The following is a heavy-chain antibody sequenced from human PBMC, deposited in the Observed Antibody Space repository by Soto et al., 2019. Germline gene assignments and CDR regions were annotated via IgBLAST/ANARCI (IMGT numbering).Heavy chain of an antibody. J-gene: IGHJ6*03. CDR1: GYTFTSYG. CDR3: ARVGNHTPGTSSGSYFGYYYYYMDV. Sequence: ASVKVSCKASGYTFTSYGISWVRQAPGQGLEWMGWISAYNGNTNYAQKLQGRVTMTTDTSTSTAYMELRSLRSDDTAVYYCARVGNHTPGTSSGSYFGYYYYYMDVWGKGTTVTVSS. CDR2: ISAYNGNT. V-gene: IGHV1-18*01. D-gene: IGHD3-10*01.